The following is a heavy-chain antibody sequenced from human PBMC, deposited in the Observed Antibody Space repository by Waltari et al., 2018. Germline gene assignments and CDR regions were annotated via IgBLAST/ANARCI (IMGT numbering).Heavy chain of an antibody. CDR3: ARGMTTVTTAFDY. Sequence: QVQLQQWGAGLLKPSETLSLTCAVYGGSFSGYYWSWIRQPPGKGLEWIGEINHSGSTNYNPSLKSRVTISVDTSKNQFSLKLSSVTAADTAVYYCARGMTTVTTAFDYWGQGTLVTVSS. J-gene: IGHJ4*02. CDR2: INHSGST. V-gene: IGHV4-34*01. D-gene: IGHD4-17*01. CDR1: GGSFSGYY.